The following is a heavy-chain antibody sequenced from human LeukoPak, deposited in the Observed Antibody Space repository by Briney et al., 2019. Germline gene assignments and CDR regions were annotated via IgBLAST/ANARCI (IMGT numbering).Heavy chain of an antibody. J-gene: IGHJ6*03. CDR3: AKDPDAFCGGDCYAWEPRYMDV. D-gene: IGHD2-21*02. CDR2: ISYDESNK. V-gene: IGHV3-30*18. CDR1: GFTISSYG. Sequence: GGSLRLSCAASGFTISSYGMHWVRQSPGKGLEWVAVISYDESNKYYADSVKGRFTISRDNSKNALYLQLNSLRPEDTAVYYCAKDPDAFCGGDCYAWEPRYMDVWGKGTTVTVSS.